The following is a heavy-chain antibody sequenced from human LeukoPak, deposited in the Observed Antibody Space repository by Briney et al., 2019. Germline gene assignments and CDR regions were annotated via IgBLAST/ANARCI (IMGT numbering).Heavy chain of an antibody. CDR2: VSYDGSNK. CDR1: GFTFRSYA. J-gene: IGHJ4*02. V-gene: IGHV3-30-3*01. CDR3: ARGGVRRGYYDY. D-gene: IGHD1-14*01. Sequence: GRSLRLSCAASGFTFRSYAMHWVRQAPGKGLEWVAVVSYDGSNKYYADSVKGRFTISRDNAKNSLYLQMNSLRTEDTAIYYCARGGVRRGYYDYWGQGTLVTVSS.